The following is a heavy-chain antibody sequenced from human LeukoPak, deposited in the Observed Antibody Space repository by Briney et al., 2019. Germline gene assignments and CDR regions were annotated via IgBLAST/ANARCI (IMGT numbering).Heavy chain of an antibody. D-gene: IGHD3-3*01. V-gene: IGHV4-39*01. Sequence: SETLSLTCSVSGGSISSSSYYWGWIRQPPGKGLEWIGSIYYSGSTYYNPSLKSRVTISVDTSKNQFSLKLSSVAAADTAVYYCARGDWSGCYIRYYYYMDVWGKGTTVTVSS. CDR2: IYYSGST. J-gene: IGHJ6*03. CDR3: ARGDWSGCYIRYYYYMDV. CDR1: GGSISSSSYY.